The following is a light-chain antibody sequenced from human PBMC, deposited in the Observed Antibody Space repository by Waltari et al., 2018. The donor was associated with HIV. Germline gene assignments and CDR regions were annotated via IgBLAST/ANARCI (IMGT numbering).Light chain of an antibody. J-gene: IGLJ2*01. V-gene: IGLV1-51*01. Sequence: QSVLTQPPSVSAAPGQKVTISCSGTSSNIGNNYVSWYQQFPGAAPKLLLYDNNKRPSGIPDRVSGSKSGTSATLGIIGLQTGDEADYYCEAWDSGPRAVVFGGGTKLTVL. CDR3: EAWDSGPRAVV. CDR2: DNN. CDR1: SSNIGNNY.